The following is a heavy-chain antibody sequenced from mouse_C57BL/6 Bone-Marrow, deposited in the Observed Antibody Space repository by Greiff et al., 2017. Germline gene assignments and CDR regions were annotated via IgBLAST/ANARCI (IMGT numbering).Heavy chain of an antibody. J-gene: IGHJ1*03. V-gene: IGHV1-22*01. CDR2: INPNNGGT. D-gene: IGHD1-1*01. Sequence: EVQLQQSGPELVKPGASVQMSCKASGYTFTDYNMHWVKQSHGKSLEWLGSINPNNGGTSYNQKFKGTATLTVNKSSSTAYMELRSLTAEESAVYYCARRDYYGSSYVYFDVWGTGTTVTGSS. CDR3: ARRDYYGSSYVYFDV. CDR1: GYTFTDYN.